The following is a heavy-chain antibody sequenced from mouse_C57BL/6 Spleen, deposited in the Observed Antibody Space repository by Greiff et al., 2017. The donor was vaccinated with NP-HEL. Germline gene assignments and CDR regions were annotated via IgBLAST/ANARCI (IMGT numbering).Heavy chain of an antibody. CDR2: IHPNSGST. CDR3: ARSGSGLDYFDY. J-gene: IGHJ2*01. V-gene: IGHV1-64*01. CDR1: GYTFTSYW. Sequence: VQLQQPGAELVKPGASVKLSCKASGYTFTSYWMHWVKQRPGQGLEWIGMIHPNSGSTNYNEKFKSKATLTVDKSSSTAYMQLSSLTSEDSAVYYCARSGSGLDYFDYWGQGTTLTVSS. D-gene: IGHD2-2*01.